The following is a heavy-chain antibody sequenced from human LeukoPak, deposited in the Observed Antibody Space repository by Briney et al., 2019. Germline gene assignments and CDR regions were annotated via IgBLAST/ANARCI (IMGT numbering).Heavy chain of an antibody. V-gene: IGHV4-4*07. Sequence: PSETLSLTCTVSGGSISSYYWSWIRQPAGKGLEWIGRIYTSGSTNYNPSLKSRVTMSVDTSKNQFSLKLSSVTAADTAVYYCAAMYYYGSGTLLEVFDYWGQGTLVTVSS. CDR1: GGSISSYY. J-gene: IGHJ4*02. D-gene: IGHD3-10*01. CDR2: IYTSGST. CDR3: AAMYYYGSGTLLEVFDY.